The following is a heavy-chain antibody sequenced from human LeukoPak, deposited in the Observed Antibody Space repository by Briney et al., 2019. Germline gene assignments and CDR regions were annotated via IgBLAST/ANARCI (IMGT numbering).Heavy chain of an antibody. D-gene: IGHD2-2*01. J-gene: IGHJ4*02. CDR1: GTPFTGSN. V-gene: IGHV1-18*01. CDR3: ARDQLGNLGKAGYCSSTSCYHFDY. Sequence: ASVKASCKASGTPFTGSNSHGGRQAAEQGVGWRGWFNPENGTTNYAQKVQGRVTMTADTSTSTSYMELSSLRSEDTAVYYCARDQLGNLGKAGYCSSTSCYHFDYWGQGTLVTVSS. CDR2: FNPENGTT.